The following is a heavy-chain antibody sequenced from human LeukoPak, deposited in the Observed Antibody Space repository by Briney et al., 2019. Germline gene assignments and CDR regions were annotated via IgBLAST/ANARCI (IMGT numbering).Heavy chain of an antibody. CDR3: ARGSGTYYYDSGGYLNWFDP. V-gene: IGHV4-39*01. CDR1: GGSISSSGYY. J-gene: IGHJ5*02. CDR2: VYYAGST. Sequence: SETLSLTCTVSGGSISSSGYYWGWIRQPPGKGLEWIGTVYYAGSTYYNPSLKSRVTISEDTSRNQFSLRLNSVTAADTAVYYCARGSGTYYYDSGGYLNWFDPWGQGILVTVSS. D-gene: IGHD3-22*01.